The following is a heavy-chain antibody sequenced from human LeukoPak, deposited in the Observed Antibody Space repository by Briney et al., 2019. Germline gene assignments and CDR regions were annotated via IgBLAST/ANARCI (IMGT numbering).Heavy chain of an antibody. J-gene: IGHJ6*03. Sequence: GGSLRLSCVASGFTFSSYWMSWVRQAPGKGLEWVANIQQDGSEKYYVDSVKGRFTISRDNAKNSLYLQMNSLRAEDTAVYYCARGLTTVTTYMDVWGKGTTVTVSS. CDR1: GFTFSSYW. V-gene: IGHV3-7*01. D-gene: IGHD4-17*01. CDR2: IQQDGSEK. CDR3: ARGLTTVTTYMDV.